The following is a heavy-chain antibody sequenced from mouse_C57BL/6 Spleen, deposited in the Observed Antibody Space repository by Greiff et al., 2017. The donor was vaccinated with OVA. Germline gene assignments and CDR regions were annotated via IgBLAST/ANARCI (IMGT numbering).Heavy chain of an antibody. CDR3: AGDRTTAQGGFAY. Sequence: QVQLKESGAELVKPGASVKISCKASGYAFSSYWMNWVKQRPGKGLEWIGQIYPGDGDTNYNGKFKGKATLTADKSSSTAYMQLSSLTSEDSAVYFCAGDRTTAQGGFAYWGQGTLVTVSA. CDR2: IYPGDGDT. V-gene: IGHV1-80*01. CDR1: GYAFSSYW. D-gene: IGHD1-2*01. J-gene: IGHJ3*01.